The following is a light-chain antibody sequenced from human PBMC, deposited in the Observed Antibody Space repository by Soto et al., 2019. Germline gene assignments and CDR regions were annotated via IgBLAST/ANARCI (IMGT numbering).Light chain of an antibody. J-gene: IGLJ2*01. V-gene: IGLV2-8*01. CDR3: SSYAGSNVV. CDR1: SSDVGGYNY. CDR2: EVS. Sequence: QSALTQPPSASGSPGQSVTISCTGTSSDVGGYNYVSWYQQHPGKAPKVMIYEVSKRPSGVPDRFSGSKSGNPASLTVSGLQAEDEADYYCSSYAGSNVVFGGGTKLTVL.